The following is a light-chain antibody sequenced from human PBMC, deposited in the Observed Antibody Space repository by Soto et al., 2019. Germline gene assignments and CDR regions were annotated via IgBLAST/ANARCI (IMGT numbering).Light chain of an antibody. V-gene: IGKV1-39*01. CDR2: AAS. Sequence: DIQLTQSPSSLSASLGDRVTITCRASQTPTIYLSWYQQKPGKAPKLLIYAASNLQSGVPSRFSGSGSGTDFTLTISNLQPEDFATYYCQQSFSGPPTFGQGTKVEIK. CDR3: QQSFSGPPT. CDR1: QTPTIY. J-gene: IGKJ1*01.